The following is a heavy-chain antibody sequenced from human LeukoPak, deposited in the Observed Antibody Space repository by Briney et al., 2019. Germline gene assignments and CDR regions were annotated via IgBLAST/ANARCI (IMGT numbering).Heavy chain of an antibody. CDR3: ARDRGSLYSYGMDV. Sequence: GGSLRLPCAASGFTFSGYAMHWVRQAPGKGLEWVAIISSDGSKIYYADSVKGRFTISRDNSKNTLYLQMNSLRAEDTAVCYCARDRGSLYSYGMDVWGQGTTVTVSS. D-gene: IGHD3-10*01. V-gene: IGHV3-30*04. CDR1: GFTFSGYA. J-gene: IGHJ6*02. CDR2: ISSDGSKI.